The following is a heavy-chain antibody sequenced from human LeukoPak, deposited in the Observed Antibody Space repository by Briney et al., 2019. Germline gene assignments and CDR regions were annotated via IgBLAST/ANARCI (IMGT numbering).Heavy chain of an antibody. CDR3: ARARDYGAMYYFDN. V-gene: IGHV6-1*01. CDR2: TYYRSTWFN. J-gene: IGHJ4*02. Sequence: SQTLSLTCAVSGDSVSSNSVAWNWIRQSPSGGLEWLGRTYYRSTWFNDYAVSVKSRLTINPDTSKNQFSLHLDSVTPEDAAVYYCARARDYGAMYYFDNWGQGTLVTVSS. CDR1: GDSVSSNSVA. D-gene: IGHD4-17*01.